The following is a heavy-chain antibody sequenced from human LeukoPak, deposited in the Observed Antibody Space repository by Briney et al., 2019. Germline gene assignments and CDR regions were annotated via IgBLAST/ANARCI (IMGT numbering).Heavy chain of an antibody. CDR1: GYTFTAYS. CDR2: LNPNSGDT. D-gene: IGHD6-13*01. Sequence: ASVKVSCKASGYTFTAYSMHWVRQAPGQGLEYMGWLNPNSGDTNYAQKFQGRVTMTRDTSMSTAYMELSSLRSEDTAVYYCARGAAAGTDYWGQGTLVTVSS. V-gene: IGHV1-2*02. J-gene: IGHJ4*02. CDR3: ARGAAAGTDY.